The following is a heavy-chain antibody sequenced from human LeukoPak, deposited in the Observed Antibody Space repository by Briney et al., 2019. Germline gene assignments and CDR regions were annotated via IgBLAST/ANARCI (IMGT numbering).Heavy chain of an antibody. V-gene: IGHV5-51*01. CDR1: GYSFTSYW. D-gene: IGHD2-21*02. CDR2: IYPGDSDT. CDR3: ARGTPRGSAIDCGGDRYSNAPDY. J-gene: IGHJ4*02. Sequence: GESLKISCKGSGYSFTSYWIGWVRQMPGKGLEWMGIIYPGDSDTRYSPSFQGQVTISADKSISTAYLQWSSLKASDTAMYYCARGTPRGSAIDCGGDRYSNAPDYWGQGTLVTVSS.